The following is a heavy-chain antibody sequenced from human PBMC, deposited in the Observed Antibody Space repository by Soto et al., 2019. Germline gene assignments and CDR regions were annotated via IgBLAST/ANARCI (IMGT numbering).Heavy chain of an antibody. Sequence: QPGGSLRLSCTTSGFTFYNHAMNWVSQAPSKGLKCVSTMGGDDTHYADSVRGRFTISRDDARATLSRQMNSLRAEDTAVYYCAKDRFPGNGIYDAFNRWGQGILVTVSS. CDR1: GFTFYNHA. CDR3: AKDRFPGNGIYDAFNR. V-gene: IGHV3-23*01. CDR2: MGGDDT. J-gene: IGHJ5*02. D-gene: IGHD1-26*01.